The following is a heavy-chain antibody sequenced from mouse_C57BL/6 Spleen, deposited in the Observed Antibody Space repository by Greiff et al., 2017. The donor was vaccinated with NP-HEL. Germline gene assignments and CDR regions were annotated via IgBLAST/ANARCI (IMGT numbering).Heavy chain of an antibody. V-gene: IGHV1-64*01. CDR1: GYTFTSYW. D-gene: IGHD2-14*01. CDR2: IHPNSGST. Sequence: QVQLQQPGAELVKPGASVKLSCKASGYTFTSYWMHWVKQRPGQGLEWIGMIHPNSGSTNYNEKFKSKATLTVDKSSSTAYMQLSSLTSEDSAVYYCAREGYAGGALDYWGQGTTLTVSS. J-gene: IGHJ2*01. CDR3: AREGYAGGALDY.